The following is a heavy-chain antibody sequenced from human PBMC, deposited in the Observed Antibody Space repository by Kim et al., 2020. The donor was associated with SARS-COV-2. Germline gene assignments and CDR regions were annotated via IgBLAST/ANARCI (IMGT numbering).Heavy chain of an antibody. CDR3: ASALGH. V-gene: IGHV4-4*07. Sequence: YTGGRTNSNPALQSRVTMSVDMSKNQFSLKLSSVTAADTAVYYCASALGHWGQGTLVTVSS. D-gene: IGHD3-16*02. CDR2: YTGGRT. J-gene: IGHJ4*02.